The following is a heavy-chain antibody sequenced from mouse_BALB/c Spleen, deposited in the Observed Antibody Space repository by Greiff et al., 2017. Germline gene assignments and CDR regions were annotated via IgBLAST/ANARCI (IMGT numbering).Heavy chain of an antibody. J-gene: IGHJ4*01. CDR1: GFSLTSYG. CDR2: IWAGGST. CDR3: ARDLLGDYYAMDY. D-gene: IGHD2-1*01. Sequence: VQLVESGPGLVAPSQSLSITCTVSGFSLTSYGVHWVRQPPGKGLEWLGVIWAGGSTNYNSALMSRLSISKDNSKSQVFLKMNSLQTDDTAMYYCARDLLGDYYAMDYWGQGTSVTVSS. V-gene: IGHV2-9*02.